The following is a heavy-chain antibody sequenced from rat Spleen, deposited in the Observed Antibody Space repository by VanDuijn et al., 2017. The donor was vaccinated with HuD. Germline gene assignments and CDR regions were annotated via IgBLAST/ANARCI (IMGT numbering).Heavy chain of an antibody. V-gene: IGHV5-29*01. CDR3: ARHGWVSPMDA. D-gene: IGHD3-8*01. CDR1: GFTFSDYY. Sequence: EVQLVESDGGLVQPGRSLKLSCAASGFTFSDYYMAWVRQAPTKGLEWVATISYDGSSTYYRDSVKGRFSISRDNAKSTLYLQMDSLRSEDTATYYCARHGWVSPMDAWGQGASVTVSS. J-gene: IGHJ4*01. CDR2: ISYDGSST.